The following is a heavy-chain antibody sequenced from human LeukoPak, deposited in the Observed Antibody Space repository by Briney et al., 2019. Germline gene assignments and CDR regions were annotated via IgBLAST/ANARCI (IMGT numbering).Heavy chain of an antibody. J-gene: IGHJ4*02. CDR3: ATYYAGRGGSGY. CDR1: GASISRGAYH. Sequence: PPETPSLTCTLSGASISRGAYHRRWRRHPPGTGRGWIGYRGNTDYNPSLHSRVTISVDTSKNQLSLRLSSVTTADTAVYFCATYYAGRGGSGYWGQGTLVTVSS. D-gene: IGHD3-10*01. CDR2: RGNT. V-gene: IGHV4-30-4*01.